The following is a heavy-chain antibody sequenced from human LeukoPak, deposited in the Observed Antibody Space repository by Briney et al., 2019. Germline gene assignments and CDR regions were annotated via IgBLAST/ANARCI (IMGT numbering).Heavy chain of an antibody. CDR2: ISAYNGNT. CDR1: GYIFISYG. Sequence: ASVKVSCKASGYIFISYGISWVRQAPGQGLEWMGWISAYNGNTNYAQKLQGRVTMTRDTSTSTVYMELSSLRSEDTAVYYCARSGGWSRDIDYWGQGTLVTVSS. D-gene: IGHD6-19*01. J-gene: IGHJ4*02. V-gene: IGHV1-18*01. CDR3: ARSGGWSRDIDY.